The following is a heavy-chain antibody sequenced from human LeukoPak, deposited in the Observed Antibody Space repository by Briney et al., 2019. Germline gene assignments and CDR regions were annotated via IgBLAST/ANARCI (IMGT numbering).Heavy chain of an antibody. CDR3: ARAPGPGYDFWSGYYDYYFDY. Sequence: GGSLRLSCAASGFTVSSNYMSWVRQAPGKGLEWVSVIYSGGSTYYADSVKGRFTISRDNSKNTLYLQMNSLRAEDTAVYYCARAPGPGYDFWSGYYDYYFDYWGQGTLVTVSS. J-gene: IGHJ4*02. V-gene: IGHV3-53*01. D-gene: IGHD3-3*01. CDR2: IYSGGST. CDR1: GFTVSSNY.